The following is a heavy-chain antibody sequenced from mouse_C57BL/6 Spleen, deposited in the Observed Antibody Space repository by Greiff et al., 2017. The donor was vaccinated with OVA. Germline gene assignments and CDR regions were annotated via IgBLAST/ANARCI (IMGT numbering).Heavy chain of an antibody. CDR3: ARTDGSNAMDY. Sequence: QVQLKESGAELVKPGASVKLSCKASGYTFTSYWMQWVKQRPGQGLEWIGEIDPSDSYTNYNQKFKGKATLTVDTSSSTAYMQLSSLTSEDSAVYYCARTDGSNAMDYWGQGTSVTVSS. V-gene: IGHV1-50*01. J-gene: IGHJ4*01. CDR1: GYTFTSYW. D-gene: IGHD1-1*01. CDR2: IDPSDSYT.